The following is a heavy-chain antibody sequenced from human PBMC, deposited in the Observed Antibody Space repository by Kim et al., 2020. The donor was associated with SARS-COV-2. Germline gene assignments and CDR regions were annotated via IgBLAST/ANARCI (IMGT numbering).Heavy chain of an antibody. Sequence: SETLSLTCAVYGGSFSDYYWSWVRQPPGKGLEWIGEITHSGSTNYNPSLKSRLTMSADRPKNQLSLKLTSVTAADTAVYYCVRGGSGWQKWGQGTLVTASS. CDR1: GGSFSDYY. D-gene: IGHD6-19*01. CDR2: ITHSGST. CDR3: VRGGSGWQK. V-gene: IGHV4-34*01. J-gene: IGHJ4*02.